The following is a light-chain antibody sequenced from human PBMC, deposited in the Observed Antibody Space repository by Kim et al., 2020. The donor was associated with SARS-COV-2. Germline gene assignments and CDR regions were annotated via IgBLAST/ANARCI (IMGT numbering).Light chain of an antibody. CDR3: QHRSNWPLT. Sequence: PGERATLSCRASQSVSSYLAWYQQKPGQAPRLLIYDASNRATGIPARFSGSGSGTDFTLTISSLEPEDFAVYYCQHRSNWPLTFGGGTKVDIK. J-gene: IGKJ4*01. CDR1: QSVSSY. CDR2: DAS. V-gene: IGKV3-11*01.